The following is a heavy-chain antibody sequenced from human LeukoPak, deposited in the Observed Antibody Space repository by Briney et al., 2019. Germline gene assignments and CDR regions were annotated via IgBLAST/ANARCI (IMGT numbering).Heavy chain of an antibody. Sequence: EASETLSLTCTVSGGSISSSPYYWGWIRQPPGKGLEWIGTIYYRGGTYSHPSLNSRVTISLDTSKNQFSLRLRSVTAADTALYYCARHYLSDGILSTFDPWGQGTLVTVSS. V-gene: IGHV4-39*01. CDR1: GGSISSSPYY. CDR2: IYYRGGT. CDR3: ARHYLSDGILSTFDP. J-gene: IGHJ5*02. D-gene: IGHD2-2*01.